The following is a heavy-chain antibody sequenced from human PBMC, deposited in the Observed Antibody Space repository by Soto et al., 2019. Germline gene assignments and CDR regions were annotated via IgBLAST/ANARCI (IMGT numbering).Heavy chain of an antibody. CDR3: ARGAYYYDSSGLSY. D-gene: IGHD3-22*01. J-gene: IGHJ4*02. CDR2: ISSSSSTI. CDR1: GLNFSGYS. V-gene: IGHV3-48*01. Sequence: GGPLRLSCAASGLNFSGYSMNWVRQAPGKGLEWVSYISSSSSTIYYADSVKGRFTISRDNAKNSLYLQMNSLRAEDTAVYYCARGAYYYDSSGLSYWGQGTLVTSPQ.